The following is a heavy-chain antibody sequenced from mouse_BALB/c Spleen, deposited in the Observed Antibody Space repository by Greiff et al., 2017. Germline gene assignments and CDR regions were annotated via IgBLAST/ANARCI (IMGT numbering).Heavy chain of an antibody. CDR2: ISSGSSTI. J-gene: IGHJ4*01. CDR3: ARRYGSRGYYAMDY. V-gene: IGHV5-17*02. Sequence: DVHLVESGGGLVQPGGSRKLSCAASGFTFSSFGMHWVRQAPEKGLEWVAYISSGSSTIYYADTVKGRFTISRDNPKNTLFLQMTSLRSEDTAMYYCARRYGSRGYYAMDYWGQGTSGTVSS. CDR1: GFTFSSFG. D-gene: IGHD1-1*01.